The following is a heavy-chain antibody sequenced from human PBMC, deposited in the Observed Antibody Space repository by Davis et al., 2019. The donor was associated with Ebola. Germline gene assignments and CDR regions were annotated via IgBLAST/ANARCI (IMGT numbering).Heavy chain of an antibody. J-gene: IGHJ6*02. CDR2: ISAYNGNT. V-gene: IGHV1-18*01. D-gene: IGHD3-22*01. Sequence: ASVKVSCKASGYTFTSYGISWVRQAPGQGLEWMGWISAYNGNTNYAQKLQGRVTMTTDTSTSTAYMELRSLRSDDTAVYYCARELGGGNYYDSSDYGMDVWGQGTTVTVSS. CDR3: ARELGGGNYYDSSDYGMDV. CDR1: GYTFTSYG.